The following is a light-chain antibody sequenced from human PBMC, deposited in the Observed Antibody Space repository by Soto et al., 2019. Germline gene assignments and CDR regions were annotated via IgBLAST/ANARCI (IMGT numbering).Light chain of an antibody. J-gene: IGLJ3*02. Sequence: QSALTQPASVSGSPGQSITISCTGTSNDVGGYNSVSWYQQHPGKAPKFIIHDVSNRPSGVSDRFSGSKSGNTASLTISGLQAEGEAAYYCSAYTGDSTVVFGGGTKPTV. V-gene: IGLV2-14*01. CDR1: SNDVGGYNS. CDR2: DVS. CDR3: SAYTGDSTVV.